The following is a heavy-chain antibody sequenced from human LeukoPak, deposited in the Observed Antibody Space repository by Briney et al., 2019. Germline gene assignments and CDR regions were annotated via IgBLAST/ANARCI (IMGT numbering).Heavy chain of an antibody. CDR1: GFSFSTYS. Sequence: GGSLRLSCTASGFSFSTYSMNWVRQAPGKGLEWVSYIVGSSRNIYYADSVKGRFTISRDNSKNTLYLQMNSLRAEDTAVYYCARARTSAYVRGYYYYYYYMDVWGKGTTVTVSS. J-gene: IGHJ6*03. CDR3: ARARTSAYVRGYYYYYYYMDV. V-gene: IGHV3-48*01. D-gene: IGHD3-16*01. CDR2: IVGSSRNI.